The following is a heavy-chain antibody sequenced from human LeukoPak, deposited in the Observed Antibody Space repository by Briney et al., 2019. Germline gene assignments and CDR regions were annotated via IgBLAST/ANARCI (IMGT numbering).Heavy chain of an antibody. D-gene: IGHD4-17*01. J-gene: IGHJ4*02. CDR3: ARSRHGDYVDY. V-gene: IGHV1-18*01. Sequence: ASVRVSCKASGYTFTRYGISWVRQAPGQGLEWMGGINAYNGNKNKPQKLQGRVTKTTATSTSTAYMELRSLRSDDTAVYDCARSRHGDYVDYWGQGTLVTVSS. CDR2: INAYNGNK. CDR1: GYTFTRYG.